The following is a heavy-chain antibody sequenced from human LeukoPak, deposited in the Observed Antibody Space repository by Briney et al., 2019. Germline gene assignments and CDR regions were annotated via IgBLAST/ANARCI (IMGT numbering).Heavy chain of an antibody. CDR2: IYSGGST. V-gene: IGHV3-53*01. J-gene: IGHJ4*02. Sequence: PGGSLRLSCAASGFTVSSNYMSWVRQAPGKGLEWVSVIYSGGSTYYADSVKGRFTISRDNSKNTLYLQMNSLRAEDTAVYYCARSRSLWFGRLGFDYWGQGTLVTVSS. D-gene: IGHD3-10*01. CDR3: ARSRSLWFGRLGFDY. CDR1: GFTVSSNY.